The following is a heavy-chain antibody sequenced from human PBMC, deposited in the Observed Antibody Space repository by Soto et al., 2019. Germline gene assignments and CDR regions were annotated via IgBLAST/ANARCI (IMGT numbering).Heavy chain of an antibody. Sequence: ASVKVSFKASGYTFTSYGISWLRQAPGQGLEWMGWISAYNGNTNYAQKLQGRVTMTTDTSTSTAYMELRSLRSDDTAVYYCARGRVWSGYPWFDPWGQGTLVTVSS. J-gene: IGHJ5*02. CDR3: ARGRVWSGYPWFDP. D-gene: IGHD3-3*01. CDR2: ISAYNGNT. CDR1: GYTFTSYG. V-gene: IGHV1-18*01.